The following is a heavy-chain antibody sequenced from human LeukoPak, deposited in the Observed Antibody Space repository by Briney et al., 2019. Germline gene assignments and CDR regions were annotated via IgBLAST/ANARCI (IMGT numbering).Heavy chain of an antibody. CDR1: GFTFDDYA. J-gene: IGHJ4*02. Sequence: GRSLRLSCAASGFTFDDYAMHWVRQAPGKGLEWVSGISWNSGSIGYADSVKGRFTISRDNAKNSLYLQMNSLRAEDTALCYCAKDSRFGQSGLDYWGQGTLVTVSS. CDR3: AKDSRFGQSGLDY. V-gene: IGHV3-9*01. CDR2: ISWNSGSI. D-gene: IGHD3-10*01.